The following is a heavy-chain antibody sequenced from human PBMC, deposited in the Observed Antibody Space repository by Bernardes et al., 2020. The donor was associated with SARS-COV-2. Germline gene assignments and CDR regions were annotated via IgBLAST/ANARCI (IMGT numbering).Heavy chain of an antibody. Sequence: ASVKVSCKASGYTFTSYGISWVRQAPGQGLEWMGWISAYNGNTNYAQKLQGRVTMTTDTSTSTAYMELRSLRSDDTAVYYCARVGPDFYDILTGPDYWGQGTLVTVSS. J-gene: IGHJ4*02. D-gene: IGHD3-9*01. CDR1: GYTFTSYG. CDR2: ISAYNGNT. CDR3: ARVGPDFYDILTGPDY. V-gene: IGHV1-18*01.